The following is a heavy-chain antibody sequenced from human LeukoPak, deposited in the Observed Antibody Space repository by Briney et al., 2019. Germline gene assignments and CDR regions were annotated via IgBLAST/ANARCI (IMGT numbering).Heavy chain of an antibody. D-gene: IGHD1-26*01. V-gene: IGHV4-34*01. CDR3: ARVRATRLRIAFDT. Sequence: SETLSLTCAVYGGSFSGYYWSWIRQPPGKGLEWIGEINHSGSTNYNPSPKSRVTISVDTSKNQFSLKLSSVTAADTAVYYCARVRATRLRIAFDTWGQGTMVTVSS. CDR2: INHSGST. J-gene: IGHJ3*02. CDR1: GGSFSGYY.